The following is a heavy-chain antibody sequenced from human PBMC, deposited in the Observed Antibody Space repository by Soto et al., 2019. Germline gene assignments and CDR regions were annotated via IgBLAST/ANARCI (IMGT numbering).Heavy chain of an antibody. CDR3: ARVLGEDGYNGVFDC. CDR2: IIPIFGTA. CDR1: GGTFSSYA. V-gene: IGHV1-69*13. Sequence: ASVKVSCKASGGTFSSYAISWVRQAPGQGLEWMGGIIPIFGTANYAQKFQGRVTITADESTSTAYMELSSLRSEDTAVYYCARVLGEDGYNGVFDCWGQGTLVTVSS. J-gene: IGHJ4*02. D-gene: IGHD5-12*01.